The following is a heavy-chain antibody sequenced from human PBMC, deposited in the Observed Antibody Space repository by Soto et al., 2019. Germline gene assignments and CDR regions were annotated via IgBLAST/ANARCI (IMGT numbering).Heavy chain of an antibody. CDR2: IIPIFGTA. CDR3: AREMYNWNYGRGYYYYYGMDV. V-gene: IGHV1-69*13. J-gene: IGHJ6*02. D-gene: IGHD1-7*01. CDR1: GGTFSSYA. Sequence: ASVKVSCKASGGTFSSYAISWVRQAPGQGLEWMGGIIPIFGTANYAQKFQGRVTITADESTSTAYMELSSLRSEDTAVYYCAREMYNWNYGRGYYYYYGMDVWGQGTTVTVSS.